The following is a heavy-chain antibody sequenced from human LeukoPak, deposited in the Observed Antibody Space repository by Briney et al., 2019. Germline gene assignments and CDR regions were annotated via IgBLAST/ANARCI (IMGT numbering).Heavy chain of an antibody. J-gene: IGHJ5*02. D-gene: IGHD4-17*01. CDR2: IYYSGST. V-gene: IGHV4-39*01. CDR1: GDSISTSSSY. CDR3: ARRRRTVTTPFWFDP. Sequence: ASETLSLTCSVSGDSISTSSSYWGWIRQPPGKGLEWIGSIYYSGSTYYNTSLKSRVTISVDTSKNQFSLKLSSVTAADTAVYYCARRRRTVTTPFWFDPWGQGTLVTVSS.